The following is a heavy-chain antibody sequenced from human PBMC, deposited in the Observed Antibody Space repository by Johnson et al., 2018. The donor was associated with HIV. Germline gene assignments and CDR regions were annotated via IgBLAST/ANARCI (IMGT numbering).Heavy chain of an antibody. V-gene: IGHV3-15*01. J-gene: IGHJ3*02. CDR1: GFYFSNAW. Sequence: MQLVESGGGLVKPGGSLRLSCAASGFYFSNAWLNWVRQAPGKGLEWVGRIKSESDGGTTDYPAPVKGRFTISRDDSKNTLYLQMNSLRAEDTAVYYCAKLVGASDAFDIWGQGTMVTVSS. CDR3: AKLVGASDAFDI. CDR2: IKSESDGGTT. D-gene: IGHD1-26*01.